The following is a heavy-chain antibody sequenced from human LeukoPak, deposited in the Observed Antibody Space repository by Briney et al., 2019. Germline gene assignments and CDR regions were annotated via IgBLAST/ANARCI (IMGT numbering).Heavy chain of an antibody. Sequence: GGSLRLSCTASGFTFSNAWMSWVRQAPGKGLEWVGRIKSKADGGTTDYAAPVKDRFTISRDDSKDTLFLQMNSLKIEDTAVYYCTTAPAAFDIWGQGTMVTVSS. CDR3: TTAPAAFDI. V-gene: IGHV3-15*01. CDR1: GFTFSNAW. J-gene: IGHJ3*02. CDR2: IKSKADGGTT.